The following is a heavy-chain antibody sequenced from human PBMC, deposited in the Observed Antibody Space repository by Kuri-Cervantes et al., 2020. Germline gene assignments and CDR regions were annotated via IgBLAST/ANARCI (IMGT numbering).Heavy chain of an antibody. J-gene: IGHJ6*02. CDR3: AKDDRLGRWAKYYYYGMDV. CDR1: GFTISSNY. D-gene: IGHD1-26*01. Sequence: GGSLRLSCAASGFTISSNYMSWVRQAPGKWLEWVSVFYTGGSTFYADSVKGRFTISRDISKNTLYLHMNNLRAEDTAVYYCAKDDRLGRWAKYYYYGMDVWGQGTTVTVSS. CDR2: FYTGGST. V-gene: IGHV3-53*01.